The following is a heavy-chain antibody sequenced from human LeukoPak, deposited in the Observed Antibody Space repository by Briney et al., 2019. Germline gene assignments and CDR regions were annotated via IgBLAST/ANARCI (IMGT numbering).Heavy chain of an antibody. CDR2: IYYSGNT. CDR3: AREYGSGSLINAFDI. CDR1: GGSISSGGYY. V-gene: IGHV4-31*03. D-gene: IGHD3-10*01. J-gene: IGHJ3*02. Sequence: PSETLSLTCTVFGGSISSGGYYWGWIRQHPGKGLEWSGYIYYSGNTYYNPSLKSRVTISVDTSQNQFSLKLTSVTAADTAVYYCAREYGSGSLINAFDIWGQGTMVTVSS.